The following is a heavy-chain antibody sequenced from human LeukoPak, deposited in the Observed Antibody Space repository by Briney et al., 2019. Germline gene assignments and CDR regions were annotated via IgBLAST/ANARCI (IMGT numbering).Heavy chain of an antibody. J-gene: IGHJ4*02. V-gene: IGHV3-23*01. Sequence: GGSLRLSCAASGFTFSSYAMSWVRQAPGKGLEWVSGISGRGGSTYYADSVKGRFTISRDNSKNTLYLQMNSLGAEDTAVYYCAKITAANVWGTYRFDYWGQGTLVTVSS. CDR2: ISGRGGST. CDR1: GFTFSSYA. D-gene: IGHD3-16*02. CDR3: AKITAANVWGTYRFDY.